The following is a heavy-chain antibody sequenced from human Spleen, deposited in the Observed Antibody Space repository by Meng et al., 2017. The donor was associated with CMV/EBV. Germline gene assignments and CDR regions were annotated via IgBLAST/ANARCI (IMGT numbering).Heavy chain of an antibody. V-gene: IGHV3-23*01. CDR1: GFTVSSNY. D-gene: IGHD3-10*01. CDR2: IVGTGGST. J-gene: IGHJ4*02. CDR3: AKEITAIGSSLDY. Sequence: GGSLRLSCAASGFTVSSNYMSWVRQAPGRGLEWVSTIVGTGGSTYYADSVRGRFTISRDNSKKTLYLQMNSLKAEDTALYYCAKEITAIGSSLDYWGQGLLVTVSS.